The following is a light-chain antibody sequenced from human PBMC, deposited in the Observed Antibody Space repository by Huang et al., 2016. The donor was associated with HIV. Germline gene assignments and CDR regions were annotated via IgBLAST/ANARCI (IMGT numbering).Light chain of an antibody. Sequence: EIVLTQSPGTLSLSPGERATLSCRASQSVSSSYLAWYQQKPGQAPRLLIYGASGRATGIPDRVSGSGSGTDFTLTISRLEPEDFAVYYCQQYGSSPRITFGPGTKVDIK. CDR1: QSVSSSY. J-gene: IGKJ3*01. V-gene: IGKV3-20*01. CDR2: GAS. CDR3: QQYGSSPRIT.